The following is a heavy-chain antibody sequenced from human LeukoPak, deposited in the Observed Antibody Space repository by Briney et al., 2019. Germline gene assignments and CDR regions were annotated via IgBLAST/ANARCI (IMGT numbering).Heavy chain of an antibody. CDR1: GASMSSNY. J-gene: IGHJ4*02. V-gene: IGHV4-4*09. CDR2: IYHSGNT. Sequence: SETLSLTCNVSGASMSSNYWSWIRQPPGKGLEWIGYIYHSGNTNYSPSLESRVTMSVDESKNQFSLRVHSVGAADTAVYYCASTRRTAVAGRFDSWGQGTLVTVSS. D-gene: IGHD6-19*01. CDR3: ASTRRTAVAGRFDS.